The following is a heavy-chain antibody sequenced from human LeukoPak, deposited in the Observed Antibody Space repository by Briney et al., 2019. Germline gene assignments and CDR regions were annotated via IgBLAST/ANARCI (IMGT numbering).Heavy chain of an antibody. CDR3: AKDEKPDGRWRIYH. CDR2: INAEGTRT. CDR1: GFIFSGYT. J-gene: IGHJ5*02. V-gene: IGHV3-23*01. D-gene: IGHD1-14*01. Sequence: PGGSLRLSCASSGFIFSGYTMNRVRQAPGKGLEWVSGINAEGTRTFYADSVKGRFTISRDNSKNTVWLQMVSLRAEDMAIYYCAKDEKPDGRWRIYHWGQGTLVTVSS.